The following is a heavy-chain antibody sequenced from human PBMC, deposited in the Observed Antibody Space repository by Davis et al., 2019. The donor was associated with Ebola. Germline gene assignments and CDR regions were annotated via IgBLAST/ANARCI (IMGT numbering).Heavy chain of an antibody. CDR3: AKGIAAAVHFAFDI. D-gene: IGHD6-13*01. CDR1: GFTFSSYS. CDR2: ISSSSSYI. Sequence: GESLKISCAASGFTFSSYSMNWVRQAPGKGLEWVSSISSSSSYIYYADSVKGRFTISRDNAKNSLYLQMNSLRAEDTALYYCAKGIAAAVHFAFDIWGQGTMVTVSS. J-gene: IGHJ3*02. V-gene: IGHV3-21*04.